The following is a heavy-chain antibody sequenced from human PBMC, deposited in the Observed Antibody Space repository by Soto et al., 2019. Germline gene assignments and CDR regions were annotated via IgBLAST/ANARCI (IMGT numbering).Heavy chain of an antibody. CDR2: IIPIFGTA. J-gene: IGHJ4*02. CDR1: GGTFSSYA. Sequence: SVKVSCKASGGTFSSYAISWVRQAPGQGLEWMGGIIPIFGTANYAQKFQGRVTITADESTSTAYMELSSLRSEDTAVYYCARDRWPLRSVAYYFDYWGQGTLVTVSS. CDR3: ARDRWPLRSVAYYFDY. V-gene: IGHV1-69*13.